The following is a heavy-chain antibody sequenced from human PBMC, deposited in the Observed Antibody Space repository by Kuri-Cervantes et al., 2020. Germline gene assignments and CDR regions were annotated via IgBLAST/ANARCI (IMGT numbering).Heavy chain of an antibody. V-gene: IGHV3-20*04. CDR1: GFTFDDYG. CDR2: INWNGGST. Sequence: GESLKISCAASGFTFDDYGMSWVRQAPGKGLEWVSGINWNGGSTGYADSVKGRFTISRDNSKNTLYLQMNSLRAEGTAVYYCARVDSLTLGVGYFDYWGQGTLVTVSS. D-gene: IGHD3-9*01. J-gene: IGHJ4*02. CDR3: ARVDSLTLGVGYFDY.